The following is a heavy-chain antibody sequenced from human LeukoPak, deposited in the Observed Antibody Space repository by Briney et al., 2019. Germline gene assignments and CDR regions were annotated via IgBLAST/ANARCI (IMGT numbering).Heavy chain of an antibody. CDR2: MNPKGGGT. J-gene: IGHJ5*02. D-gene: IGHD3-9*01. CDR3: AREFSAPYDILGNWFDP. Sequence: ASVKVSCKASGYTFTGYYVHWVRQAPGQGLEWMGWMNPKGGGTNYAQKFEARVTMNRDTSISTAYMELSRLRFDDTAVYYCAREFSAPYDILGNWFDPWGQGTLVTVSS. V-gene: IGHV1-2*02. CDR1: GYTFTGYY.